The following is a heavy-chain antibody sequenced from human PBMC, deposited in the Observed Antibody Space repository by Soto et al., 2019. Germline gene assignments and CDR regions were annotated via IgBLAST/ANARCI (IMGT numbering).Heavy chain of an antibody. Sequence: SVKVSCKASGFTFTSSAVQWVRQARGQRLEWIGWIVVGSGNTNYAQKFQEGVTITRDMSTSTAYMELSSLRSEDTAVYYCAAGSCGGDCYRSWYYYYGMDVWGQGTTVTVSS. V-gene: IGHV1-58*01. CDR2: IVVGSGNT. D-gene: IGHD2-21*02. CDR3: AAGSCGGDCYRSWYYYYGMDV. CDR1: GFTFTSSA. J-gene: IGHJ6*02.